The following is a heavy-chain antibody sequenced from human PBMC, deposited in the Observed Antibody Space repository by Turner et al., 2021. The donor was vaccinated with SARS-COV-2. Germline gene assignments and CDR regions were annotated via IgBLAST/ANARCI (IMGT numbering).Heavy chain of an antibody. D-gene: IGHD3-16*01. J-gene: IGHJ3*02. V-gene: IGHV1-2*07. Sequence: QVHLVQSGAEVRKPGASVKVSCKASGYTFTAYYIHWLRQAPGQGPEWMGCISPHSGDTNYSHKSQGRVTITRDTSINTAYMELSRLRSDDTAVYYCAREGGFSYDHDTFRMWCQGTMVTVSS. CDR3: AREGGFSYDHDTFRM. CDR1: GYTFTAYY. CDR2: ISPHSGDT.